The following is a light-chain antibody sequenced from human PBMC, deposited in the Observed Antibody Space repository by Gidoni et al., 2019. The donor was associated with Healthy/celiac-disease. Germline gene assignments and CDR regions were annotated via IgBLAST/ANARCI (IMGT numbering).Light chain of an antibody. J-gene: IGLJ3*02. V-gene: IGLV3-21*02. CDR2: ADS. CDR3: QVWDSSSDHWV. CDR1: NIGSKS. Sequence: SYVLTQPPSVSVAPGQTARITWGGNNIGSKSVHWYQQKPGQAPVLVVYADSDRPSGIPERFSGSNSGNTATLTISRVEAGDEADYYCQVWDSSSDHWVFGGGTKLTVL.